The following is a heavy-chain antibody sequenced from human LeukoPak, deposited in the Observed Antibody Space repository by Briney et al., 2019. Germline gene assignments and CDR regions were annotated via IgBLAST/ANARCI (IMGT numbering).Heavy chain of an antibody. V-gene: IGHV3-23*01. CDR1: GFTFSAYA. D-gene: IGHD1-14*01. CDR2: ISGTGANT. CDR3: AKDRYPRYIDY. J-gene: IGHJ4*02. Sequence: PGGSLRLSCAASGFTFSAYAMSWVRQAPGKGLEWVSTISGTGANTYFADSVKGRFTISRDNSKNTLYLQMNSLRAEDTAVYYCAKDRYPRYIDYWGQGTLVTVSS.